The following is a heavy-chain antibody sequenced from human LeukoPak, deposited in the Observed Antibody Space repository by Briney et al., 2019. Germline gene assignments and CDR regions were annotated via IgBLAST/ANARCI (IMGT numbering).Heavy chain of an antibody. V-gene: IGHV3-23*01. Sequence: PGGSLRLSCAASGFTFSSYAMSWVRQAPGKGLEWVSAISGSGGSTYYADSVKGRYTISRDNSKNTLYLQMNSLRAEDTAVYYCARGQERFGELLGIFDYWGQGTLVTVSS. CDR3: ARGQERFGELLGIFDY. D-gene: IGHD3-10*01. CDR2: ISGSGGST. J-gene: IGHJ4*02. CDR1: GFTFSSYA.